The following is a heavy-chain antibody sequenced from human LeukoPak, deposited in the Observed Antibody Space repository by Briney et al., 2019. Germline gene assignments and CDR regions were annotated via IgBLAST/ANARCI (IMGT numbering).Heavy chain of an antibody. CDR2: INPNSGGT. D-gene: IGHD3-9*01. J-gene: IGHJ4*02. CDR3: ARDYYDILTGYFGSGIDY. Sequence: GASVKVSCKASGYTFTSYYMHWVRQAPGQGLEWMGWINPNSGGTNYAQKFQGRVTMTRDTSISTAYMELSRLRSDDTAVYYCARDYYDILTGYFGSGIDYWGQGTLVTVSS. CDR1: GYTFTSYY. V-gene: IGHV1-2*02.